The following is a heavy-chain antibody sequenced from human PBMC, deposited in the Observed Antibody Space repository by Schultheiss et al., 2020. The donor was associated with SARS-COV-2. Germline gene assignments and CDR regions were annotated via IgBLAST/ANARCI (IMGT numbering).Heavy chain of an antibody. CDR2: INPKSGDT. Sequence: ASVKVSCKASGYIFTGYYIHWVRQAPGQGLEWLGWINPKSGDTSYAQKFQGRVTMTRDTSITTAYMELSRVRSDDTALYFCASGGNSHYYYYYYMDVWGKGTTVTVSS. CDR3: ASGGNSHYYYYYYMDV. D-gene: IGHD4-23*01. J-gene: IGHJ6*03. CDR1: GYIFTGYY. V-gene: IGHV1-2*02.